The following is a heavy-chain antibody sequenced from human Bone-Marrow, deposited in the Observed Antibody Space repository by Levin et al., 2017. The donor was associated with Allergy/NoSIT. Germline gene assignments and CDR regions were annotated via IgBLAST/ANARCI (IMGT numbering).Heavy chain of an antibody. CDR1: GYTLNELC. Sequence: ASVKVSCKVSGYTLNELCIHWVRQAPGKGLQWMGGFDPEDSKTIYAQNFQGRVTLTEDTSTDTAYMELTSLRSEDTALYFCATKRLITTLPGNTVNFENWGQGTLVTVSS. CDR3: ATKRLITTLPGNTVNFEN. D-gene: IGHD1-1*01. J-gene: IGHJ4*02. CDR2: FDPEDSKT. V-gene: IGHV1-24*01.